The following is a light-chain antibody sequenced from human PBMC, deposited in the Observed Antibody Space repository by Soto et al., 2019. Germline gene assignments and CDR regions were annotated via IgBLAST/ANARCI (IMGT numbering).Light chain of an antibody. CDR3: QHRSNRALT. J-gene: IGKJ4*01. Sequence: EPVLTQSPATLSLSPGERATLSCRASQNVGSSLAWYQQKPGQAPRLLIYDASKRATGIPARFSGSGSGTDFTLTISNLEPEDFANYYCQHRSNRALTFGGGTKVEIK. V-gene: IGKV3-11*01. CDR2: DAS. CDR1: QNVGSS.